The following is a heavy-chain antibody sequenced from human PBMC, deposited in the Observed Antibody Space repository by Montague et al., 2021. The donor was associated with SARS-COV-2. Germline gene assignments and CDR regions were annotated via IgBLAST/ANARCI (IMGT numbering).Heavy chain of an antibody. J-gene: IGHJ5*02. CDR1: GGSVSAYY. CDR2: INHSGST. D-gene: IGHD3-22*01. Sequence: SETLSPTCAVYGGSVSAYYWSWIRQPPGKGLEWIGEINHSGSTSYNPSLKSRVTTSVDTSKNQFSLKLTSVTAADTAVYYCARGPRITMIVVVITDIWFDPWGQGTLVTVSS. CDR3: ARGPRITMIVVVITDIWFDP. V-gene: IGHV4-34*01.